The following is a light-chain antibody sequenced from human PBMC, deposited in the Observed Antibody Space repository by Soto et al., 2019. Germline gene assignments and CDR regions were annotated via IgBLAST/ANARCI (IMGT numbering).Light chain of an antibody. CDR3: CSYAGNYTLV. CDR2: NVS. J-gene: IGLJ3*02. V-gene: IGLV2-11*01. Sequence: QSALTQPRSVSESPGQSVTISCTGTSRDVGGYNYVSWYQQHPGKAPKLMIHNVSKRPSGVPDRFSGSKSGNTASLTISGLQAEDEADYYCCSYAGNYTLVFGGGTQLTV. CDR1: SRDVGGYNY.